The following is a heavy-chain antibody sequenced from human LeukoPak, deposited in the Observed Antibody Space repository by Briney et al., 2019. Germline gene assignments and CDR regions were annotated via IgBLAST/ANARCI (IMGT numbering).Heavy chain of an antibody. CDR1: GFTFSSYA. V-gene: IGHV3-23*01. CDR2: ISGSGGST. Sequence: GGSLRLSCAASGFTFSSYAMSWVRQAPGKGLEWVSAISGSGGSTHYADSVKGRFTISRDNSKNTLYLQMNSLRAEDTAVYYCAKDLQSITMIVVVMGDYWGQGTLVTVSS. J-gene: IGHJ4*02. CDR3: AKDLQSITMIVVVMGDY. D-gene: IGHD3-22*01.